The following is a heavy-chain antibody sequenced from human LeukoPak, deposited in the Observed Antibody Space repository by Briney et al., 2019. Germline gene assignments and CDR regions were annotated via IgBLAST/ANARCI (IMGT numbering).Heavy chain of an antibody. CDR3: ARGTHNKGDAFDI. J-gene: IGHJ3*02. D-gene: IGHD1-1*01. CDR1: GGSISSYY. CDR2: IYYSGST. Sequence: PSETLSLTCTVSGGSISSYYWSWIRQPPGRGLEWIGYIYYSGSTNYNPSLKSRVTISVDTSKNQFSLKLSSVTAADTAVYYCARGTHNKGDAFDIWGQGTMVTVSS. V-gene: IGHV4-59*01.